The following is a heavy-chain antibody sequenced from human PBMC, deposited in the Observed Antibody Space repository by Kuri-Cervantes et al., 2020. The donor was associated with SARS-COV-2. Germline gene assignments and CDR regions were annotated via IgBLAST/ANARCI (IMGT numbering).Heavy chain of an antibody. D-gene: IGHD6-13*01. CDR1: GGSISSGDYY. V-gene: IGHV4-61*08. CDR2: IYYTGSA. J-gene: IGHJ4*02. Sequence: SETLSLTCTVSGGSISSGDYYWTWIRQPPGEGLDWIAFIYYTGSATYNPSLKSRVTVSVDTSKNQVSLKMTSVTAADTAVYYCARGGSWYDYWGQGTQVT. CDR3: ARGGSWYDY.